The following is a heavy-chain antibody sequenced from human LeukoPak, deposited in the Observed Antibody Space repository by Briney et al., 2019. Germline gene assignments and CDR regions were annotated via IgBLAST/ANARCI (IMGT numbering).Heavy chain of an antibody. D-gene: IGHD2-2*01. J-gene: IGHJ5*02. CDR1: GGSISSSSYY. Sequence: SETLSLTCTVSGGSISSSSYYWGWIRQPPGKGLEWIGGIYYSGSTYYNPSLKSRVTISGDTSKNQVSLKLSSVTAADTAVYYCARDSMDWFDPWGQGTLVTVSS. V-gene: IGHV4-39*07. CDR3: ARDSMDWFDP. CDR2: IYYSGST.